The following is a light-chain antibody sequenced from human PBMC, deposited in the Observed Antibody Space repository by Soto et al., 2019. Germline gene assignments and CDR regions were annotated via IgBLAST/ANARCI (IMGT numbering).Light chain of an antibody. V-gene: IGKV3-20*01. CDR1: QSVISSY. CDR2: GTS. Sequence: EIVLTQSPGTLSLSPGERATLSCRASQSVISSYLAWYQQKPGQAPRPRIYGTSSRATAIPDRFSDSGSGKDFTLTISRLEPEDFAVYYCQQYGSSPPWTCGQGTKVEIK. J-gene: IGKJ1*01. CDR3: QQYGSSPPWT.